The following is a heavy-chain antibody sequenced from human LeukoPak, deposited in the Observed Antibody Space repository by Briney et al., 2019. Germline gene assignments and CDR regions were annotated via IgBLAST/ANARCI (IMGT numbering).Heavy chain of an antibody. CDR2: IYYSGST. Sequence: SETLSLTCTDSGGSISSYYWSWIRQPPGKGLEWIGYIYYSGSTNYNPSLKSRVTISVDTSKNQFSLKLSSVTAADTAVYYCARVPYYYDSSGGGNYYYYYMDVWGKGTTVTVSS. D-gene: IGHD3-22*01. CDR3: ARVPYYYDSSGGGNYYYYYMDV. J-gene: IGHJ6*03. V-gene: IGHV4-59*01. CDR1: GGSISSYY.